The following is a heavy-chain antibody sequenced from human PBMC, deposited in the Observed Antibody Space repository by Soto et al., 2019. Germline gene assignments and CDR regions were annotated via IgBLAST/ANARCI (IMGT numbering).Heavy chain of an antibody. V-gene: IGHV1-18*01. CDR2: ISAHNGNT. CDR3: ARGRYGDY. CDR1: GYAFTTYG. Sequence: QVHLVQSGAEVKKPGASVKVSCKGSGYAFTTYGITWVRQAPGQGLEWMGWISAHNGNTNYAQKLQGRVTVTRDTSTSTAYMDLRTLRSDGPAVYYCARGRYGDYWGQGALVTVSS. D-gene: IGHD1-1*01. J-gene: IGHJ4*02.